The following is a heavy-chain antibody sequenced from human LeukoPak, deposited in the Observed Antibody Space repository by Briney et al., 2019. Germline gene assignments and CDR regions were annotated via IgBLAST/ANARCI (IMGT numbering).Heavy chain of an antibody. J-gene: IGHJ4*02. V-gene: IGHV3-15*01. CDR3: TTEDVGYSYGPYYFDY. Sequence: PGGSLRLFCAASGFTFSNAWMSWVRQAPGKGREWVGRIKCKTDGGTTDYAAPVKGRFTISRDDSKNTLYLQMNSLKTEDTAVYYCTTEDVGYSYGPYYFDYWGQGTLVTVSS. CDR2: IKCKTDGGTT. D-gene: IGHD5-18*01. CDR1: GFTFSNAW.